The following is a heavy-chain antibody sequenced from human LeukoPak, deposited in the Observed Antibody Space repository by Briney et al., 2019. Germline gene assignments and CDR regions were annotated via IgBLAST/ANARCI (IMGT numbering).Heavy chain of an antibody. Sequence: GGSLRLSCAASGFTFSSYAMSWVRQAPGKGLEWVSAISGSGGSTYYADSVKGRFTISRDNSKNTLYLQMNSLRAEDTAVYYCAKGGVSGSYFRFDPSVDYWGQGTLVTVSS. D-gene: IGHD3-10*01. CDR3: AKGGVSGSYFRFDPSVDY. J-gene: IGHJ4*02. CDR2: ISGSGGST. CDR1: GFTFSSYA. V-gene: IGHV3-23*01.